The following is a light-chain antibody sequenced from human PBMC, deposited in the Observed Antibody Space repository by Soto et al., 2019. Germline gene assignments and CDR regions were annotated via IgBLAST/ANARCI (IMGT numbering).Light chain of an antibody. J-gene: IGKJ4*01. CDR1: QTVSTY. V-gene: IGKV3-11*01. Sequence: DIVLTQSPATLSLSPGERATLSCRASQTVSTYIAWYQQRPGQAPRLLIYDASNRATGIPARFSGSGSGTDFTLTISSLEPEDFAVYYCQQRRNWPLSFGGGTKVEIK. CDR2: DAS. CDR3: QQRRNWPLS.